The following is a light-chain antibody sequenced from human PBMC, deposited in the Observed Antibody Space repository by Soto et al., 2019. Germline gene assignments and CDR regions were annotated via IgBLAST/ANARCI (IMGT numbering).Light chain of an antibody. CDR3: QQYGSSGT. J-gene: IGKJ1*01. Sequence: EDVLTHSPGTLSLTQGTRATLSCRASQSVSSRYLAWYQQKPGQAPRLLIYGASNRATGIPDRFSGSGSGTDFTLTISRLEPEDFAVYYCQQYGSSGTFGQGSKVDIK. CDR1: QSVSSRY. V-gene: IGKV3-20*01. CDR2: GAS.